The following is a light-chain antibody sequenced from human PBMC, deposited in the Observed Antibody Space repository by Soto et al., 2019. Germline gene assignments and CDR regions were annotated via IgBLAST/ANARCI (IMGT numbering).Light chain of an antibody. CDR3: ATWDDGLYGPV. CDR2: RDN. CDR1: RSNIGSNP. Sequence: QSVLTQPPSASGTPGQTVTISCSGSRSNIGSNPVQWYLQLPGTAPKLLIYRDNQRPSGVPDRFSRSKSGTSASLAISGLQSEDEADYHCATWDDGLYGPVFGGGTKLTVL. J-gene: IGLJ3*02. V-gene: IGLV1-44*01.